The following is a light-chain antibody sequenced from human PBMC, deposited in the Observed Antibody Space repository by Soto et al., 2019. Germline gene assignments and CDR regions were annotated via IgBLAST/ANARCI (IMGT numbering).Light chain of an antibody. CDR3: QQVYSSPYT. V-gene: IGKV1-39*01. CDR2: AAS. Sequence: DIQMTQSPSSLSASVGDRVTITCRASQSISMYLNWYQQKPGKAHNLLIYAASTLHSGVPSRFSGSVSGTDFTLTISSLQPEDFAVYFCQQVYSSPYTFGHVTKLQIK. CDR1: QSISMY. J-gene: IGKJ2*01.